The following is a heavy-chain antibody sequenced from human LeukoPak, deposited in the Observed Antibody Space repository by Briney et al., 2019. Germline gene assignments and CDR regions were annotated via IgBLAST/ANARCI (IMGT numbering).Heavy chain of an antibody. D-gene: IGHD6-13*01. CDR2: IYPGDSDT. Sequence: GESLKISCKGSGCRFTSYWIGWVRQMPGKGLEWMGIIYPGDSDTRYSPSFQGQVTISADKSISTAYLQWSSLKASDTAMYYCARSIAAAGTVWFDPWGQGTLVTVSS. CDR3: ARSIAAAGTVWFDP. J-gene: IGHJ5*02. CDR1: GCRFTSYW. V-gene: IGHV5-51*01.